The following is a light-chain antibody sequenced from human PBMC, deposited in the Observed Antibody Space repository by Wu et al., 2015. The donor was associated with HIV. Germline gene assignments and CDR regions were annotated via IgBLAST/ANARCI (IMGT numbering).Light chain of an antibody. J-gene: IGKJ1*01. V-gene: IGKV3-20*01. CDR1: QSVTMNY. Sequence: EIVLTQSPGTLSLSPGEGATLSCRASQSVTMNYLSWYQQRPGQAPRLLIYGASSRATDIPDRFSGSGSGTEFTLTVSRLEPEDFAVYYCQQSAYSPPAWTFGQGTKVEIK. CDR3: QQSAYSPPAWT. CDR2: GAS.